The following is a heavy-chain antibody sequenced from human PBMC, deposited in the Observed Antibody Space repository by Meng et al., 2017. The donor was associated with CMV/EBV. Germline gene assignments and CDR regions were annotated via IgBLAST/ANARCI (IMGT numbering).Heavy chain of an antibody. J-gene: IGHJ4*02. Sequence: EVQLVESGGGLVKPGGSLRLSCAASGFTLSNAWMTWVRQAPGKGLEWLGRIKSKTDGGTTDYGAPVKGRFTISRDDSKNTLYLQMSSLKTEDTAVYYCTTENGARYSDNSGASFDYWGQGTLGTVSS. V-gene: IGHV3-15*01. D-gene: IGHD3-22*01. CDR3: TTENGARYSDNSGASFDY. CDR1: GFTLSNAW. CDR2: IKSKTDGGTT.